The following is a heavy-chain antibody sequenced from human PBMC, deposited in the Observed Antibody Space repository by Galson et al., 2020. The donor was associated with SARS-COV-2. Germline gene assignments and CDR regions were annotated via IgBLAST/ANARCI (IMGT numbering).Heavy chain of an antibody. D-gene: IGHD4-17*01. V-gene: IGHV3-15*01. CDR1: GFTFSNAW. CDR2: VQSKTDGGTT. CDR3: TWTTVTLQWEF. J-gene: IGHJ4*02. Sequence: GGSLRLSCAASGFTFSNAWMSWVRQAPGKGLEWVGRVQSKTDGGTTDYAAPVKGRFIISRDDSKNTLYLQMDSLKTEDTAVYYCTWTTVTLQWEFWGQGTQVTVSS.